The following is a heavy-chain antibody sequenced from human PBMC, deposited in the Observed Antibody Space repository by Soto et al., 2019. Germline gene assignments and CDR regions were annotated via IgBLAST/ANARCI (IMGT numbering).Heavy chain of an antibody. D-gene: IGHD6-19*01. CDR1: GGSISSYY. V-gene: IGHV4-59*01. CDR2: IYYSGST. CDR3: ASTIAVAYFDY. J-gene: IGHJ4*02. Sequence: PSETLSLTCTVSGGSISSYYWSWIRQPPGKGLEWIGYIYYSGSTNYNPSLKSRVTISVDTSKNQFSLKLSSVTAADTAVYYCASTIAVAYFDYWGQGTLVTVSS.